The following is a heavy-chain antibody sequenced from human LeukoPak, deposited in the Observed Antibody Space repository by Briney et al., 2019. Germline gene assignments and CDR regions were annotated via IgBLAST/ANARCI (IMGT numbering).Heavy chain of an antibody. D-gene: IGHD6-13*01. V-gene: IGHV1-2*02. CDR2: INPNSGGT. CDR1: GYTFTGYY. J-gene: IGHJ4*02. CDR3: ARDSLGSWYDGTFDY. Sequence: ASVKVSCKASGYTFTGYYMHWVRQAPGQGPEWMGWINPNSGGTNYAQKLQGRVTMTRDTSISTAYKELSSLRSDDTAVYYCARDSLGSWYDGTFDYWGQGTLVTVSS.